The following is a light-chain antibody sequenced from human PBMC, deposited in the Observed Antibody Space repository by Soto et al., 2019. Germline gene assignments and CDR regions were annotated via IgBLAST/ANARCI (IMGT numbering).Light chain of an antibody. Sequence: EIVLTQSPGTLSLSPGERATLSWRASQRVSSNYGAWFQQKNGQAPRLLIYGASSRATGIPDRFSGSGSGTDFTLTISRLEPEDFGVYYCQQYGRSPWTFGQGTKV. CDR2: GAS. CDR3: QQYGRSPWT. J-gene: IGKJ1*01. V-gene: IGKV3-20*01. CDR1: QRVSSNY.